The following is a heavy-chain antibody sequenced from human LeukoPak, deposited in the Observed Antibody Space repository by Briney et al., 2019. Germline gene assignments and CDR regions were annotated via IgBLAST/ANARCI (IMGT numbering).Heavy chain of an antibody. CDR1: GFTFSNYT. CDR3: ARSGSGWYPDY. J-gene: IGHJ4*02. CDR2: ISSSSSYI. Sequence: GGSLRLSCAASGFTFSNYTMHWVRQAPGKGLEWVSYISSSSSYIYYAGSVKGRFTISRDNAKNSLFLQMNSLRAEDTAVYYCARSGSGWYPDYWGQGTLVTVSS. V-gene: IGHV3-21*01. D-gene: IGHD6-19*01.